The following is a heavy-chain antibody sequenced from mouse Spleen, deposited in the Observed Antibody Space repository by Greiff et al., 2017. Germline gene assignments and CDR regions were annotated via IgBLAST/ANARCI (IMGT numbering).Heavy chain of an antibody. CDR3: ARSELGPYAMDY. V-gene: IGHV1-50*01. CDR1: GYTFTSYW. D-gene: IGHD4-1*01. CDR2: IDPSDSYT. J-gene: IGHJ4*01. Sequence: QVHVKQPGAELVKPGASVKLSCKASGYTFTSYWMQWVKQRPGQGLERIGEIDPSDSYTNYNQKFKGKATLTVDTSSSTAYMQLSSLTSEDSAVYYCARSELGPYAMDYWGQGTSVTVSS.